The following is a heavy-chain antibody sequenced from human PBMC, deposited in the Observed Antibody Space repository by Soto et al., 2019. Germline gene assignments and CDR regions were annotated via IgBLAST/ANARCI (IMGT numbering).Heavy chain of an antibody. CDR3: AREWEHYDSSGYYNWFDP. Sequence: ASVKVSCKASGYTFTSYAMHWVRQAPGQRLEWMGWINAGNGNTKYSQKFQGRVTITRDTSASTAYMELSSPRSEDTAVYYCAREWEHYDSSGYYNWFDPWGQGTLVTVSS. D-gene: IGHD3-22*01. V-gene: IGHV1-3*01. CDR1: GYTFTSYA. J-gene: IGHJ5*02. CDR2: INAGNGNT.